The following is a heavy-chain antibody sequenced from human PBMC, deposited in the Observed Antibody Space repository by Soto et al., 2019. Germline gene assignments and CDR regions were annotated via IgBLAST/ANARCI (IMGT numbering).Heavy chain of an antibody. CDR2: ISSSSSYI. Sequence: EVQLVESGGGLVKPGGSLRLSCAASGFTFSSYSMNWVRQAPGKGLEWVSSISSSSSYIYYEDSVKGRFTISGYNAKNSLYLQMNSLRAEDTDVYYCARDQPGYSYGYGLGYWGQGTLVTVSS. CDR3: ARDQPGYSYGYGLGY. CDR1: GFTFSSYS. V-gene: IGHV3-21*01. J-gene: IGHJ4*02. D-gene: IGHD5-18*01.